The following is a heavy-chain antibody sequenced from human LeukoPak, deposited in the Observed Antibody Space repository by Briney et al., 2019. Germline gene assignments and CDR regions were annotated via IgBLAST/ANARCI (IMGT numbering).Heavy chain of an antibody. CDR2: ISISSSTI. CDR3: ARGDIGYCSSTSCYEGDY. V-gene: IGHV3-48*01. D-gene: IGHD2-2*01. CDR1: GFTFSSYS. J-gene: IGHJ4*02. Sequence: GGSLRLSCAASGFTFSSYSMNWGRQAPGKGLEWVSYISISSSTIYYADSVKGRFTISRDNAKNSLYLQMNSLRAEDTAVYYCARGDIGYCSSTSCYEGDYWGQGTLVAVSS.